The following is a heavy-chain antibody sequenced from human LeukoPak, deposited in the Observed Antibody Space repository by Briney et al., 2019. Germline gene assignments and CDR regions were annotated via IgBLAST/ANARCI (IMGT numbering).Heavy chain of an antibody. CDR3: ARLSFRYDTLDY. D-gene: IGHD3-22*01. CDR1: GGSFSGYY. Sequence: PSETLSLTCAVYGGSFSGYYWSWIRQPPGKGLEWIGEINHSGNTNYNPSLKSRVTISVDTSKNQFSLKLSSVTAADTAVYYCARLSFRYDTLDYWGQGTLVTVSS. CDR2: INHSGNT. J-gene: IGHJ4*02. V-gene: IGHV4-34*01.